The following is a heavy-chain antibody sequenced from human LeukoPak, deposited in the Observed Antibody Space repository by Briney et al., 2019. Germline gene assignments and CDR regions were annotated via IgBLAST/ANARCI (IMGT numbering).Heavy chain of an antibody. CDR2: FYYSGYT. Sequence: SETLSLTCAVYGGSFSGYYWSWIRQPPGKALEWIVSFYYSGYTYYNPSLKSRVTISVDTSKNHFSLRVNSVTAADTAVYYCARHDLWGQGTLVTVSS. J-gene: IGHJ4*02. CDR3: ARHDL. D-gene: IGHD3-16*01. CDR1: GGSFSGYY. V-gene: IGHV4-34*01.